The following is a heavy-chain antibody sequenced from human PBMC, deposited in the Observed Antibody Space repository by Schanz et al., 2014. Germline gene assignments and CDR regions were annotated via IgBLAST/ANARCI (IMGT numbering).Heavy chain of an antibody. Sequence: QVQLVQSGSELKKPGASVKVSCKASGYTFTSNALNWVRQAPGQGLEWMGWINPNSGGTNYAQKFQGRVTMTRDTSISTAYMELSRLRSDDAAVYYCARARYGLDVWGQGTTVTVSS. CDR1: GYTFTSNA. V-gene: IGHV1-2*02. J-gene: IGHJ6*02. CDR3: ARARYGLDV. CDR2: INPNSGGT.